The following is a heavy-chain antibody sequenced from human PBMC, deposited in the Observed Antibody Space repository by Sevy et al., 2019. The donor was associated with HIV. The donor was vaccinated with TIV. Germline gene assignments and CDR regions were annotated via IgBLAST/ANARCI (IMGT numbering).Heavy chain of an antibody. V-gene: IGHV3-33*01. CDR2: IWNDGSNK. D-gene: IGHD3-22*01. CDR1: GFTFSNYG. Sequence: GGSLRLSCAASGFTFSNYGMHWVRQAPGKGLEWVAFIWNDGSNKYYADSVKGRFTISRDNSKNTLYLQMNSLRVEDTAVYFCARGGDFNDRSAKRDFDYWGQRTLVTVSS. J-gene: IGHJ4*02. CDR3: ARGGDFNDRSAKRDFDY.